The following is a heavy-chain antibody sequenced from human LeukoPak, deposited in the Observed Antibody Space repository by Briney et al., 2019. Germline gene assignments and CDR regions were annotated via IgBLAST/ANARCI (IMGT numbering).Heavy chain of an antibody. J-gene: IGHJ5*02. CDR3: ARERRPPKNWFDP. CDR1: GYTLTDYY. Sequence: ASVKVSCKASGYTLTDYYMHWVRQAPGQGLEWMGRINPNSGGTNYAQKFQGRVTMTRDTSISTVYMELSSLRSEDTAVYYCARERRPPKNWFDPWGQGTLVTVSS. V-gene: IGHV1-2*06. CDR2: INPNSGGT.